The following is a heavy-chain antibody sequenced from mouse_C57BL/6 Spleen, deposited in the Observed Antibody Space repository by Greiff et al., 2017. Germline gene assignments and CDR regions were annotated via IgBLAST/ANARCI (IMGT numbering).Heavy chain of an antibody. V-gene: IGHV3-1*01. CDR3: ARDHGNYAMDY. Sequence: EVKLVESGPGMVKPSQSLSLTCTVTGYSITSGYDWHWIRHFPGNKLEWMGYISYSGSTNYNPSLKSRISITHDTSKNHFFLKLNSVTTEDTATYYCARDHGNYAMDYWGQGTSVTVSS. CDR2: ISYSGST. J-gene: IGHJ4*01. CDR1: GYSITSGYD. D-gene: IGHD2-1*01.